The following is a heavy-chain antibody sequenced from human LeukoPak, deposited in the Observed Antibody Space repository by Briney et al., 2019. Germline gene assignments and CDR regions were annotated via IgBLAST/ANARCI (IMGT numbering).Heavy chain of an antibody. CDR2: INHSGST. V-gene: IGHV4-34*01. D-gene: IGHD2-21*02. Sequence: PSETLSLTCAVYGRSFSGYYWSWIRQPPGKGLEWIGEINHSGSTNYNPSLKSRVTISVDTSKNQFSLKLSSVTAADTAVYYCARVEHIVVVTAIQNWFDPWGQGTLVTVSS. CDR1: GRSFSGYY. J-gene: IGHJ5*02. CDR3: ARVEHIVVVTAIQNWFDP.